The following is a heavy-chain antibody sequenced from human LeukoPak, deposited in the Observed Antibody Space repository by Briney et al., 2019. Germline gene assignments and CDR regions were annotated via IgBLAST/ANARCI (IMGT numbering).Heavy chain of an antibody. CDR3: AREAYSSSSGLAFDI. CDR1: GGSISSGSYY. D-gene: IGHD6-6*01. V-gene: IGHV4-61*02. CDR2: IYTSGST. Sequence: SETLSLTCTVSGGSISSGSYYWSWIRQPAGKGLEWIGRIYTSGSTNYNPSLKSRVTISVDTSKNQFSLKLSSVTAADTAVYYCAREAYSSSSGLAFDIWGQGTMVTVSS. J-gene: IGHJ3*02.